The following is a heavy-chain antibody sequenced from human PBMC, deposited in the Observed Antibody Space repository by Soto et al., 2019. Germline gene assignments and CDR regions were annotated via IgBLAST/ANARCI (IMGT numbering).Heavy chain of an antibody. V-gene: IGHV4-30-4*01. J-gene: IGHJ4*02. CDR2: IYYSGST. Sequence: QVQLQESGPGLVKPSQTLSLTCTVSGGSISSGDDYWSWIRQPPGKGLEWIGYIYYSGSTYYNPSLKRRVTISVDTSKNQFSLKLSSVTAADTAVYYGARTMVRGVPIDYWGQGTLVTVSS. D-gene: IGHD3-10*01. CDR3: ARTMVRGVPIDY. CDR1: GGSISSGDDY.